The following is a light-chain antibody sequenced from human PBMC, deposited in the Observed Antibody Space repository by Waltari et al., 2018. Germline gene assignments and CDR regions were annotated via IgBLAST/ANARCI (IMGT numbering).Light chain of an antibody. CDR2: KDS. Sequence: SYELTHPPSVSVSPGQTARITCSGDALPKLSAYWNQQKAGQAPVLVIYKDSERPSGIPERFSGSSSGTTVTLTISGVQAEDEADYYCQSADSSGTYRVIFGGGTKLTVL. J-gene: IGLJ2*01. V-gene: IGLV3-25*03. CDR3: QSADSSGTYRVI. CDR1: ALPKLS.